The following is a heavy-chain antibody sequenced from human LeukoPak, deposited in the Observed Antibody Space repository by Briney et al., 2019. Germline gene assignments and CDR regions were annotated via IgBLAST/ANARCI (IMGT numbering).Heavy chain of an antibody. V-gene: IGHV3-74*01. CDR3: ASVPTNDAFDI. J-gene: IGHJ3*02. CDR2: INSDGSST. D-gene: IGHD6-6*01. CDR1: GFTFSSYW. Sequence: GGSLRLSCAASGFTFSSYWMHWVRQAPGKGLVGVSRINSDGSSTSYADSVKGRFTTSRDNAKNTLYLQMNSLRAEDTAVYYCASVPTNDAFDIWGQGTMVTVSS.